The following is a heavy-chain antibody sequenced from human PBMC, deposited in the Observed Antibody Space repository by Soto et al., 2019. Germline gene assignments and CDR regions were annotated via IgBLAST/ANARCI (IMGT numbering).Heavy chain of an antibody. V-gene: IGHV3-33*01. Sequence: QVQLVESGGGVVQPGRSLRLSCAASGFTFSSYGMHWVRQAPGKGLEWVAVIWYDGSNKYYADSVKGRFTISRANSKNTLYLQMNSLRAEDTAVYYCARDRSYGEIDYWGQGTLVTVSS. CDR2: IWYDGSNK. D-gene: IGHD5-18*01. CDR3: ARDRSYGEIDY. J-gene: IGHJ4*02. CDR1: GFTFSSYG.